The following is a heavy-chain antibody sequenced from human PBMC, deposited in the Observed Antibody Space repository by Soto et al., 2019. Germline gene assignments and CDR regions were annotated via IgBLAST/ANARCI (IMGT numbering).Heavy chain of an antibody. V-gene: IGHV3-15*01. CDR3: TTTPRITIFGVVMHGAYYYGMDV. CDR1: GFTFSNAW. J-gene: IGHJ6*02. D-gene: IGHD3-3*01. Sequence: GGSLRLSCAASGFTFSNAWMSWVRQAPGKGLEWVGRIKSKTDGGTTDYAAPVKGRFTISRDDSKNTLYLQMNSLKTEDTAVYYCTTTPRITIFGVVMHGAYYYGMDVWGQGTTVTVSS. CDR2: IKSKTDGGTT.